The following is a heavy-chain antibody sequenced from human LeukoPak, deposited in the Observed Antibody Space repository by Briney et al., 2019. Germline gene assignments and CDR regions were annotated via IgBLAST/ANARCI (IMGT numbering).Heavy chain of an antibody. V-gene: IGHV1-2*02. J-gene: IGHJ4*02. CDR2: INPNSGGR. CDR1: GYTFTDYY. D-gene: IGHD4-17*01. Sequence: ASVKVSCKASGYTFTDYYMHWVRQAPGQGLEWMGWINPNSGGRSYAQTFQGRVTMTRDTSISTAYMELSRLRSDDTAVYYCAVTTVTTDDYWGQGTLVTVSS. CDR3: AVTTVTTDDY.